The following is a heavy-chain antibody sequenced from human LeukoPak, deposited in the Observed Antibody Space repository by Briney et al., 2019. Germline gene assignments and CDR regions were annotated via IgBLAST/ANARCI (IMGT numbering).Heavy chain of an antibody. D-gene: IGHD5-18*01. V-gene: IGHV3-64*01. CDR3: ARGSYGYDY. CDR1: GLTFSSYA. J-gene: IGHJ4*02. CDR2: ISSNGGST. Sequence: GGSLRLSCAASGLTFSSYAMHWVRQAPGKGLEYVSAISSNGGSTYYANSVKGRFTISRDNSKNTLYLQMGSLRAEDTAVYYCARGSYGYDYWGQGTLVTVSS.